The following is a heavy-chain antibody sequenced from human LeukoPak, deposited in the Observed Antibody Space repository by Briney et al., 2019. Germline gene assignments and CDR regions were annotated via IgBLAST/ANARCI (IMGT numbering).Heavy chain of an antibody. J-gene: IGHJ6*03. CDR2: TRYDGSNK. CDR3: AKDRCYSCYYYYYYMDV. CDR1: GFTFSSYG. V-gene: IGHV3-30*02. Sequence: PGGSLRLSCAASGFTFSSYGMHWVRQAPGKGLEWVAFTRYDGSNKYYADSVKGRFTISRDNSKNTLYLQMDSLRAEDTAVYYCAKDRCYSCYYYYYYMDVWGKGTTVTVSS. D-gene: IGHD2-15*01.